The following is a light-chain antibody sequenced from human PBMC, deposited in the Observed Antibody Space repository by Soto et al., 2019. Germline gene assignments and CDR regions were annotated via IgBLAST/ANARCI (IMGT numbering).Light chain of an antibody. J-gene: IGLJ3*02. CDR3: CSCADRSGV. CDR1: SSDVGGSNY. Sequence: QSALTQPRSVSGSPGQSVTISCTGTSSDVGGSNYVSWYQQHPGKAPKLMIYDVTKRPSGVPDRFSGSKSGTTASLTISGLQAEDETDYYCCSCADRSGVFGGGTKLTVL. CDR2: DVT. V-gene: IGLV2-11*01.